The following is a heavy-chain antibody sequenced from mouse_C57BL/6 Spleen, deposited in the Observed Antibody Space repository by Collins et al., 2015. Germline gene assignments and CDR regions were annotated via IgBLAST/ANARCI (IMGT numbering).Heavy chain of an antibody. Sequence: QVQLQQPGTEPVKPGASMKVSCKASGYTFTNYWMHWVKQRPGQGLEWIGNINPGNGGTNYNEKFRSRATLTVDKSSSTAYMHLSSLTSEDSAVYFCVREKVWLLRDYYYAMDYWGQGTSVTVSS. V-gene: IGHV1-53*01. CDR1: GYTFTNYW. D-gene: IGHD2-3*01. CDR3: VREKVWLLRDYYYAMDY. CDR2: INPGNGGT. J-gene: IGHJ4*01.